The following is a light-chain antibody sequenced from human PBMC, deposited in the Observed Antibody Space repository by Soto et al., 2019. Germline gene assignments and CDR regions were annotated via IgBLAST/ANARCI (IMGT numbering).Light chain of an antibody. V-gene: IGKV1-5*03. CDR1: QTISDW. CDR3: QQYGDFWST. CDR2: GVS. Sequence: DIQMTQSPSTLSASVGDRVTITCQASQTISDWLAWFQQKPGKAPNLLIYGVSNLASGVPSRFSGTGSGTEFTLTISNLQPDDIATYYCQQYGDFWSTFGHGTRVEIQ. J-gene: IGKJ1*01.